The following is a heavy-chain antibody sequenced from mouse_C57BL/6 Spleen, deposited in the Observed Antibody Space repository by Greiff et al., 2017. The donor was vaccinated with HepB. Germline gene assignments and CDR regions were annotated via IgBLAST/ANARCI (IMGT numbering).Heavy chain of an antibody. CDR3: AKTGTFDYAMDY. CDR2: IYPGSGST. Sequence: VQLQQSGAELVKPGASVKMSCKASGYTFTSYWITWVKQRPGQGLEWIGDIYPGSGSTNYNEKFKSKATMTVDTSSSTAYMQLSSLTSEDSAVYYCAKTGTFDYAMDYWGQGTSVTVSS. CDR1: GYTFTSYW. J-gene: IGHJ4*01. V-gene: IGHV1-55*01. D-gene: IGHD4-1*01.